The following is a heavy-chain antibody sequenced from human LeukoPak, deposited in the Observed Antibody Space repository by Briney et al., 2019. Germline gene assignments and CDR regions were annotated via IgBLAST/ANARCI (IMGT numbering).Heavy chain of an antibody. J-gene: IGHJ4*02. V-gene: IGHV3-30*04. CDR2: ISYDGSNK. D-gene: IGHD2-15*01. Sequence: GGSLRLSCAASGFTFSSYAMHWVRQAPGKGLEWVAVISYDGSNKYYADSVKGRFTISRDNSKNTLYLQMNSLGAEDTAVYYCARGYCSGGSCYFSVYFDYWGQGTLVTVSS. CDR1: GFTFSSYA. CDR3: ARGYCSGGSCYFSVYFDY.